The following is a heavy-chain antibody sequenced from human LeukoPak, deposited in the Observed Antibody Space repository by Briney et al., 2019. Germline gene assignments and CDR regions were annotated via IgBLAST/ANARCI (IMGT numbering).Heavy chain of an antibody. V-gene: IGHV4-34*01. Sequence: PSETLSLTCAVYGGSFSGYYWSWIRQPPGKGLEWIGEINHSGSTNYNPSLKSRVTISVDTSKNQFSLKLSSVTAADTAVYYCASYTVTTFYYMDVWGKGTTVTISS. CDR3: ASYTVTTFYYMDV. CDR1: GGSFSGYY. CDR2: INHSGST. J-gene: IGHJ6*03. D-gene: IGHD4-17*01.